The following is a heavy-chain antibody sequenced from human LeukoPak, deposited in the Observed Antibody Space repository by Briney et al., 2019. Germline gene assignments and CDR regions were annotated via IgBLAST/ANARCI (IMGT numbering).Heavy chain of an antibody. V-gene: IGHV1-46*01. D-gene: IGHD2-15*01. CDR3: ARDYSVRAFDY. CDR1: GHTFSNYY. Sequence: ASVKVSCKASGHTFSNYYMHWVRQAPGQGLEWMGIINPSGGSTSYAQKFQGRVTMTRDTSTSTVYMELSSLRSEDTAVYYCARDYSVRAFDYWGQGTLVTVSS. J-gene: IGHJ4*02. CDR2: INPSGGST.